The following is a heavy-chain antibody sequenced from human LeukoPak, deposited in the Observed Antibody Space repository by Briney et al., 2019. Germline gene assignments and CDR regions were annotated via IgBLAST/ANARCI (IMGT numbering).Heavy chain of an antibody. CDR1: GGSISSSNW. CDR3: ARDSVDSSGWHNWFDP. J-gene: IGHJ5*02. D-gene: IGHD6-19*01. Sequence: SGTLSLTCAVSGGSISSSNWWSWVCQPPGKGLEWIGEIYHSGSTNYNPSLKSRVTISVDKSKNQFSLKLSSVTAADTAVYYCARDSVDSSGWHNWFDPWGQGTLVTVSS. CDR2: IYHSGST. V-gene: IGHV4-4*02.